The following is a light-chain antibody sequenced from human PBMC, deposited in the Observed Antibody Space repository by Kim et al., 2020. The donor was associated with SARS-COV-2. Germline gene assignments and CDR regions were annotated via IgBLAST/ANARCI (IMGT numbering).Light chain of an antibody. CDR3: QQRT. V-gene: IGKV3-11*01. CDR1: QSVSSY. Sequence: PATLSLSPGERATLSGRASQSVSSYLAWYQQKPGQAPRLLIYDASNRATGIPARFSGSGSGTDFTLTISSLEPEDFAVYYCQQRTFGQGTKVDIK. CDR2: DAS. J-gene: IGKJ1*01.